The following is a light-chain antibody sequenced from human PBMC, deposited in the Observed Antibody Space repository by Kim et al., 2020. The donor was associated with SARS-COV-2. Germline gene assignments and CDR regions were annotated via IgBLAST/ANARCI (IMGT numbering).Light chain of an antibody. Sequence: ASIGDRVTITCRARYSVASGLAWYRQKSGKAPEVLMYKVSTLENGVPSRFSGSGYGTEFTLTISSLQPDDFASYYCQQYSSYPWTFGQGTKVDIK. CDR2: KVS. V-gene: IGKV1-5*03. J-gene: IGKJ1*01. CDR1: YSVASG. CDR3: QQYSSYPWT.